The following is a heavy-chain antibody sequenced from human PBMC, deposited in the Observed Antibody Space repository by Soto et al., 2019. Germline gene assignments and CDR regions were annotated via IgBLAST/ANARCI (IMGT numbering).Heavy chain of an antibody. Sequence: GGSLRLSCAASGFTFSSYAMHWVRQAPGKGLEWVAVISYDGSNKYYADSVKGRFTISRDNSKNTLYLQMNSLRAEDTAVYYCARDPLPFGDYDYDYYYYGMDVWGQGTTVTVSS. CDR3: ARDPLPFGDYDYDYYYYGMDV. D-gene: IGHD3-3*01. J-gene: IGHJ6*02. CDR1: GFTFSSYA. V-gene: IGHV3-30-3*01. CDR2: ISYDGSNK.